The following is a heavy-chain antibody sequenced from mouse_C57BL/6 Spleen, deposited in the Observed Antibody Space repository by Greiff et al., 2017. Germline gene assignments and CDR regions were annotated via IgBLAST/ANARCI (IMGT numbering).Heavy chain of an antibody. CDR2: INPYNGGT. V-gene: IGHV1-19*01. Sequence: VQLQQSGPVLVKPGASVKMSCKASGYTFTDYYMNWVKQSHGKSLEWIGVINPYNGGTSYNQKFKGKATLTVAKSSSTAYMELNSLTSEDSAVYYCARGGAPLEYFDVWGTGTTVTVSS. CDR1: GYTFTDYY. CDR3: ARGGAPLEYFDV. J-gene: IGHJ1*03.